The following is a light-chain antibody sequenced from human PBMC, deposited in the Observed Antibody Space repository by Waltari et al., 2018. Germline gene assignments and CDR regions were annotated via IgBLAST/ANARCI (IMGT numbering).Light chain of an antibody. CDR3: QLWDRSKSHVT. V-gene: IGLV3-21*03. J-gene: IGLJ2*01. Sequence: YLLTQPPSVSVAPGTTARIPCGGDDIGGQRVPWYQPKPGQAPVLVVYDDTNRPSGVPWRFFGSKSVNTATLTIGRVEAGDEADYYCQLWDRSKSHVTFGGGTKLTVL. CDR1: DIGGQR. CDR2: DDT.